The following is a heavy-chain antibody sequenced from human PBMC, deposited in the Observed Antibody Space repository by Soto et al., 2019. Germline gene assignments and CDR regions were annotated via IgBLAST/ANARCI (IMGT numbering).Heavy chain of an antibody. CDR2: IYYSGST. CDR1: GGSISSGGYY. Sequence: SETLSLTCTVSGGSISSGGYYWSWIRQHPVKGLEWIGYIYYSGSTYYNPSLKCRFTISVYTSKNQFSLKLSSVTASDTAVYYCASYPYYYYGMDVWGQGTTVTVSS. V-gene: IGHV4-31*03. D-gene: IGHD3-16*02. J-gene: IGHJ6*02. CDR3: ASYPYYYYGMDV.